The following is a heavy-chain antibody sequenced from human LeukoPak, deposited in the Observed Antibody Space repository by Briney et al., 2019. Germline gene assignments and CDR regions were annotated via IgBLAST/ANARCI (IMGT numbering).Heavy chain of an antibody. J-gene: IGHJ4*02. D-gene: IGHD1-26*01. CDR1: GFNFITAA. CDR3: ARDRPPVGAIDY. V-gene: IGHV3-48*02. CDR2: ISGGSDSI. Sequence: GGSLRLSCAASGFNFITAAMTWVRQAPGEGLEWVSYISGGSDSIYYADSVKGRFTISRDNAKNSLYLQMNSLRDEDTGVYFCARDRPPVGAIDYWGQGTLVTVSS.